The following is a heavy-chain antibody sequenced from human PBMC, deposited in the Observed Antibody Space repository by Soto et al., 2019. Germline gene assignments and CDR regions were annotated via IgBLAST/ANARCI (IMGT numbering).Heavy chain of an antibody. CDR2: ISSSGSTI. J-gene: IGHJ4*02. D-gene: IGHD2-21*01. CDR1: GFTFSSYE. V-gene: IGHV3-48*03. CDR3: ARDGTIVDRTFDY. Sequence: GGSLRLSCAASGFTFSSYEMNWVRQAPGKGLEWVSYISSSGSTIYYADSVKGRFTISRDNAKNSLYLQMNSLRAEDTAVYYCARDGTIVDRTFDYLGQGTLVTVSS.